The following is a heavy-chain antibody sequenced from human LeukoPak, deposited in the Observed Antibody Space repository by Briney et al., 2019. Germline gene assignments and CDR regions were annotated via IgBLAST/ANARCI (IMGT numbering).Heavy chain of an antibody. J-gene: IGHJ4*02. D-gene: IGHD3-3*01. CDR1: GGSISSGDYY. CDR2: IYYSGST. V-gene: IGHV4-30-4*08. CDR3: ARVDFWSDYFFDF. Sequence: SQTLSLTCTVSGGSISSGDYYWSWIRQPPGKGLEWIGYIYYSGSTYYNPSLKSRVTISVDTSKNQFSLRLSSVTAADTAVYYCARVDFWSDYFFDFWGQGTLVTVSS.